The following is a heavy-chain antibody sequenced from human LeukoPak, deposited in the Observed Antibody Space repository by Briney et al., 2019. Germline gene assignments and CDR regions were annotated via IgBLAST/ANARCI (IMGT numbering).Heavy chain of an antibody. D-gene: IGHD6-6*01. V-gene: IGHV4-39*07. CDR3: ARVGTYSSSPWIAKTSRDWFDP. CDR2: ISYTGNT. Sequence: NPSETLSLTCTVSGGSISSSRYYWGWIRQPPGKGLEWIGSISYTGNTYYNPSLKSRVAISVDTSKDQFSLNLSSVTAADTAVYYCARVGTYSSSPWIAKTSRDWFDPWGQGTLVTVSS. CDR1: GGSISSSRYY. J-gene: IGHJ5*02.